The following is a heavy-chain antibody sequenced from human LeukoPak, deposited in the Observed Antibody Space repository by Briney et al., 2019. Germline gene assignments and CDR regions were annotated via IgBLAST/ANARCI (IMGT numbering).Heavy chain of an antibody. CDR2: IYYSGNT. CDR1: GGSISSSFYY. D-gene: IGHD1-1*01. Sequence: SETLSLTCTVSGGSISSSFYYWGWIRQPPGKGLEWIGSIYYSGNTYYNPSLKSRVTISVDTSKNQFSLKLSSVTAADTAVYYCARHDDQGTLFDYWGQGTLVTVSS. V-gene: IGHV4-39*01. J-gene: IGHJ4*02. CDR3: ARHDDQGTLFDY.